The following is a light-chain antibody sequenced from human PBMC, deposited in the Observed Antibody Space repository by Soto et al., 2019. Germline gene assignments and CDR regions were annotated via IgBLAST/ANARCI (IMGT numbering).Light chain of an antibody. J-gene: IGLJ2*01. CDR3: SSYAGSNNFEVV. Sequence: SALTQPPSASGSPGQSVTISCTGTSSDVGYYNYVSWYQQHPGKAPKLMIYEVTKRPSGVPDRFSGSRSGNTASLTVSGLQAEDEADYYCSSYAGSNNFEVVFGGGTKLTVL. V-gene: IGLV2-8*01. CDR1: SSDVGYYNY. CDR2: EVT.